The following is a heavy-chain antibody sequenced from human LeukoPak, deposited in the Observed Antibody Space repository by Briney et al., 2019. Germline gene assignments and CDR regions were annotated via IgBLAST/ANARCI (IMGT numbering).Heavy chain of an antibody. CDR1: GYSFTSYW. Sequence: GESLKISCKGSGYSFTSYWIGWVRQMPGKGLEWMGIIYPGDSDTRYSPSFQGQVTISADKSISTAYLQWSSLKASDTAMYYCARSYGDSNIENAFDIWGQGTMVTVSS. CDR3: ARSYGDSNIENAFDI. V-gene: IGHV5-51*01. D-gene: IGHD4-17*01. J-gene: IGHJ3*02. CDR2: IYPGDSDT.